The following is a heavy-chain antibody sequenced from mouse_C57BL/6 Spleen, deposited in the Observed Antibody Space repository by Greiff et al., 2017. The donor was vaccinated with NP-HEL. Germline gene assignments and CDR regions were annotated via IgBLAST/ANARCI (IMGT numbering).Heavy chain of an antibody. Sequence: QVQLQQPGPELVKPGASVKISCKASGYAFSSSWMNWVKQRPGKGLEWIGRIYPGDGDTNYNGKFKGKATLTADKSSSTAYMQLSSLTSEDSAVYFCARKPTIVNYFDYWGQGTTLTVSS. D-gene: IGHD2-5*01. J-gene: IGHJ2*01. CDR3: ARKPTIVNYFDY. CDR1: GYAFSSSW. CDR2: IYPGDGDT. V-gene: IGHV1-82*01.